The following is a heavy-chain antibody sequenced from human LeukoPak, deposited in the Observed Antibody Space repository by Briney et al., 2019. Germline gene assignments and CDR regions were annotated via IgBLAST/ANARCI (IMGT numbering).Heavy chain of an antibody. V-gene: IGHV3-7*01. CDR1: GFAFSNYW. CDR3: ARLGDSSGYYRYNYYYYYYIDV. D-gene: IGHD3-22*01. J-gene: IGHJ6*03. CDR2: IKRDGSEK. Sequence: GGSLRLSCAASGFAFSNYWMTWVRQAPGKGLEWVANIKRDGSEKYYVDSVKGRFTISRDNAKNSLSLQMNSLRAEDTAVYYRARLGDSSGYYRYNYYYYYYIDVWGKGTTVTVSS.